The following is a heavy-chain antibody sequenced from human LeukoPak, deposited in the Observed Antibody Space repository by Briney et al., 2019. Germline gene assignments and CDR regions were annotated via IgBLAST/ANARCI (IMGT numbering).Heavy chain of an antibody. J-gene: IGHJ4*02. CDR1: GFTFSSYA. Sequence: LPGGSLRLSCAASGFTFSSYAMSWVRQAPGEGLEWVSAISGSGGSTYYADSVKGRFTISRDNSKNTLYLQMNSLRAEDTAVYYCAKDPVYSSSYSYYFDYWGQGTLVTVSS. CDR2: ISGSGGST. CDR3: AKDPVYSSSYSYYFDY. V-gene: IGHV3-23*01. D-gene: IGHD6-13*01.